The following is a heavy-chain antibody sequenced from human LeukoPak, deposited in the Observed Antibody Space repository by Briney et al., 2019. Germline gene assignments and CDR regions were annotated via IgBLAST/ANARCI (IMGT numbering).Heavy chain of an antibody. D-gene: IGHD6-6*01. CDR3: ARPAGSSSWGGLGYYFDY. CDR2: IYYSGST. J-gene: IGHJ4*02. Sequence: SETLSLTCTVSGGSISSSSYYWGWIRQPPGKGLEWIGSIYYSGSTYYNPSLKSRVTISVDTSKNQFSLKLSSVTAADTAVYYCARPAGSSSWGGLGYYFDYCGQGTLVTVSS. CDR1: GGSISSSSYY. V-gene: IGHV4-39*01.